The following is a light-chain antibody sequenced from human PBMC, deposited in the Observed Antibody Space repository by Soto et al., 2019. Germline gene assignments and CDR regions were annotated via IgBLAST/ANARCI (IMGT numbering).Light chain of an antibody. V-gene: IGKV4-1*01. CDR3: QQYESTRRT. CDR1: QSVLYSSNNKNY. J-gene: IGKJ2*01. CDR2: WAS. Sequence: DIVMTQSPDSLAVSLGERATINCKSSQSVLYSSNNKNYLAWYQQRPGQPPKLLIYWASTRESGVPDRFSGSGSATDFTLSFTSVQAEDVAVYYCQQYESTRRTFGQGTKLEIK.